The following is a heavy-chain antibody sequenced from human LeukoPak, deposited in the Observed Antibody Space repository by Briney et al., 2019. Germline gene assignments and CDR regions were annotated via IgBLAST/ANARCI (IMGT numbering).Heavy chain of an antibody. CDR2: ISSSSSTI. V-gene: IGHV3-48*01. CDR1: GFTFSSYS. D-gene: IGHD3-22*01. Sequence: PGGSLRLSCAASGFTFSSYSMNWVRQAPGKGLEWVSYISSSSSTIYYADSVKGRFTISRDNAKNSLYLQMNSLRAEDTAVYHCEVYYYDSSGYSDYWGQGTLVTVSS. J-gene: IGHJ4*02. CDR3: EVYYYDSSGYSDY.